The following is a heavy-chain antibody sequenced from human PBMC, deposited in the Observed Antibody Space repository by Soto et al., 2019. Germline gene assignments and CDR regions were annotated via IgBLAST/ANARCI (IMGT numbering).Heavy chain of an antibody. CDR3: GRDGSGGIIDS. V-gene: IGHV1-18*01. D-gene: IGHD2-15*01. J-gene: IGHJ3*01. Sequence: QVQLVQSGAEVKKPGASVKVSCKTSGYTFTGYGINWVRQAPGHGLEWMGWISVFNGNTKYGQNIQDRVIMTTETSTSTAYMELRSLRSDDTAVDFCGRDGSGGIIDSWDQGTMLIVSS. CDR2: ISVFNGNT. CDR1: GYTFTGYG.